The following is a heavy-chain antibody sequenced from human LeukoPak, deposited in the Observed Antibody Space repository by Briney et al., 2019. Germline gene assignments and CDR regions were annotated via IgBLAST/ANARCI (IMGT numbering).Heavy chain of an antibody. J-gene: IGHJ4*02. Sequence: PGGSLRLSCAASGFIFSSYWMHWVRQAPGKGLVWVSRINSDGSSTSYADSVKGRFTISRDNAKNTLYLQMNSLRAEDTAVYYCAKNALAAGVAHYYDSSGSFDYWGQGTLVTVSS. CDR2: INSDGSST. D-gene: IGHD3-22*01. V-gene: IGHV3-74*01. CDR3: AKNALAAGVAHYYDSSGSFDY. CDR1: GFIFSSYW.